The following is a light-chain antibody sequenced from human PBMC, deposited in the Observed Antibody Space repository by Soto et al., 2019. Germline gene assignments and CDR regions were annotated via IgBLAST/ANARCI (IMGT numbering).Light chain of an antibody. V-gene: IGKV1-5*03. J-gene: IGKJ1*01. CDR1: QHISGW. CDR3: QQYNSLCWT. Sequence: DVQMTQSPSTLSASVGDRVTITCRASQHISGWLAWYQQKPGKAPELLIYKTSNLQTGVPSRFSGSAFGTEFTLTISSLQPDDSATYYCQQYNSLCWTFGQGTRVQIK. CDR2: KTS.